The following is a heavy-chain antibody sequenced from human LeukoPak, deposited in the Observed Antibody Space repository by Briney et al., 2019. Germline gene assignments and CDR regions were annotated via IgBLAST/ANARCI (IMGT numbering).Heavy chain of an antibody. V-gene: IGHV4-59*08. CDR3: ARTEYDYNNYAYYYGMGV. D-gene: IGHD4-11*01. Sequence: SETLSLTCTVSGGSISSYYWSWIRQPPGKGLEWIGYIYYSGSTNYNPSLKSRVTISVDTSKNQFSLKLNSVTDTDTAMYYCARTEYDYNNYAYYYGMGVWGQGTTVTVSS. CDR1: GGSISSYY. CDR2: IYYSGST. J-gene: IGHJ6*02.